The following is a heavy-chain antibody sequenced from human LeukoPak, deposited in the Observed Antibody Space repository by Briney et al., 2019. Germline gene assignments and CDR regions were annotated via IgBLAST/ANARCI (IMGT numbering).Heavy chain of an antibody. D-gene: IGHD2-2*01. V-gene: IGHV1-69*01. J-gene: IGHJ6*04. CDR1: GGTFSSYA. Sequence: ASVKVSCKASGGTFSSYAISWVRQAPGQGLEWMGGIIPIFGTANYAQKFQGRVTITADESTSTAYMELSSLRSEDTAVYYCARALIVVVPAAPLEYYYYGMDVWGKGITVTVSS. CDR2: IIPIFGTA. CDR3: ARALIVVVPAAPLEYYYYGMDV.